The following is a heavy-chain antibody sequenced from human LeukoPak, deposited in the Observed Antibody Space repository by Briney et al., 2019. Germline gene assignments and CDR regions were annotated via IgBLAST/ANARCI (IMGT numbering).Heavy chain of an antibody. CDR1: GFTFSTSG. CDR2: IRYDGNDK. Sequence: GGSLRLSCEASGFTFSTSGMHWARQAPGKGLEWVAFIRYDGNDKYYADSVKGRFTISRDNSKNSLYLQIDTLRPVDTAVYYCAKGEWLADSWGQGTLVTVSS. J-gene: IGHJ4*02. CDR3: AKGEWLADS. D-gene: IGHD3-3*01. V-gene: IGHV3-30*02.